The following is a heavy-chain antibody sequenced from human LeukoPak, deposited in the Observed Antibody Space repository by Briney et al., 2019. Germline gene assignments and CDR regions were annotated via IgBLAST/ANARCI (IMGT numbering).Heavy chain of an antibody. CDR3: ASSGGYCSGGSCYTEASFDY. J-gene: IGHJ4*02. Sequence: SETLSLTCTVSGGSISSYYWSWIRQPPGKGLEWIGYIYYSGSTNYNPSLKSRVTISVDTSKNQFSLKLSSVTAADTAVYCSASSGGYCSGGSCYTEASFDYWGQGTLVTVSS. D-gene: IGHD2-15*01. V-gene: IGHV4-59*08. CDR1: GGSISSYY. CDR2: IYYSGST.